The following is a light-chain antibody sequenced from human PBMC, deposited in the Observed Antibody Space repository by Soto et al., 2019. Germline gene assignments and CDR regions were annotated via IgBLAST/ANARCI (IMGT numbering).Light chain of an antibody. CDR1: ESISRDY. V-gene: IGKV3-20*01. CDR3: QQYGGVPYT. Sequence: EIVLTQSPGTLSLSPGQRATLSCRASESISRDYLAWYQQRLGQAPRLLIYGASSGATGIPDRFSGSGSGTDFTFTISRLEPEDFAIYYCQQYGGVPYTFGQGTKLEI. CDR2: GAS. J-gene: IGKJ2*01.